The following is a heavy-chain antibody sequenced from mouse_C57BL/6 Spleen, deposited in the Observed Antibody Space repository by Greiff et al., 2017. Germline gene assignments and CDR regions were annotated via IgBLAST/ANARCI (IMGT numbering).Heavy chain of an antibody. V-gene: IGHV1-72*01. Sequence: QVQLKQPGAELVKPGASVKLSCKASGYTFTSYWMHWVKPRPGRGLEWIGRIDPNSGGTKYNEKFKSKATLTVDKPSSTAYMQLSSLTSEDSAVYYCARWDDYDDDGGFAYWGQGTLVTVSA. CDR3: ARWDDYDDDGGFAY. D-gene: IGHD2-4*01. J-gene: IGHJ3*01. CDR2: IDPNSGGT. CDR1: GYTFTSYW.